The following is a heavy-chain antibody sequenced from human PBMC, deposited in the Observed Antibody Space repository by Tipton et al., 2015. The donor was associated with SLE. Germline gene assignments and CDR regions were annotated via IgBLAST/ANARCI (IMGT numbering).Heavy chain of an antibody. J-gene: IGHJ4*02. CDR3: ARAASGCSSTSCPFDY. Sequence: TLSLTCTVSGGSISSGGYYWSWIRQHPGKGLEWIGYIYYSGSTYYNPSLKSRVTISVDTSKNQFSLKLSSVTAADTAVYYCARAASGCSSTSCPFDYWGQGTLVPVSS. D-gene: IGHD2-2*01. CDR2: IYYSGST. V-gene: IGHV4-31*03. CDR1: GGSISSGGYY.